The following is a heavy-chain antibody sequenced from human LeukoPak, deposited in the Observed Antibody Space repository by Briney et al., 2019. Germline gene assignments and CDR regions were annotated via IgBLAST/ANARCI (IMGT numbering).Heavy chain of an antibody. V-gene: IGHV1-2*02. CDR3: ARDGTSVMVDFDY. D-gene: IGHD5-18*01. J-gene: IGHJ4*02. CDR2: INPNSGGT. CDR1: GYTFTDYY. Sequence: ASVKASCKASGYTFTDYYLYWVRQAPGQGLEWMGWINPNSGGTNYARKFQGRVTMTRDTSISTAYMELSRLRSDDTAVYYCARDGTSVMVDFDYWGQGTLVTVSS.